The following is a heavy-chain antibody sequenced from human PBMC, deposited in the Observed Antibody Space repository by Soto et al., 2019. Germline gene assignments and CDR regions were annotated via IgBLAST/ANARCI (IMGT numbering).Heavy chain of an antibody. D-gene: IGHD2-21*01. CDR1: GFTFSSYA. V-gene: IGHV3-23*01. Sequence: PGGSLRLSCAASGFTFSSYAMNWVRQAPGKGLEWVSAISGSGGSTYYADSVKGRFTISRDNSKNTLYLQMSSLRAEDTAVYYCAKAGDYSYFHYWGQGTLVTVSS. J-gene: IGHJ4*02. CDR3: AKAGDYSYFHY. CDR2: ISGSGGST.